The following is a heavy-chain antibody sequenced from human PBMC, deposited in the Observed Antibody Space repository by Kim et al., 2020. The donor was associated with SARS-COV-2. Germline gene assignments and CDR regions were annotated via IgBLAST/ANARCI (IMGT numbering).Heavy chain of an antibody. Sequence: GGSLRLSCAASGFTFSSYAMSWVRQAPGKGLEWVSAISGSGGSTYYADSVKGRFTISRDNSKNTLYLQMNSLRAEDTAVYYCAMDGYSYENYYYYYGMDVWGHGTTVTVSS. CDR1: GFTFSSYA. V-gene: IGHV3-23*01. CDR3: AMDGYSYENYYYYYGMDV. CDR2: ISGSGGST. D-gene: IGHD5-18*01. J-gene: IGHJ6*02.